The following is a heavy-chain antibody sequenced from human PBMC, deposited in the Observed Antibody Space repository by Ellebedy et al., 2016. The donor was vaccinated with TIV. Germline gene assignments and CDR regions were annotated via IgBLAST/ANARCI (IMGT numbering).Heavy chain of an antibody. CDR1: GYSISSGYY. J-gene: IGHJ3*02. CDR3: ARGHSSGYSWAFDI. Sequence: SETLSLTXTVSGYSISSGYYWSWIRQPPGKGLEWIGEINHSGSTNYNPSLKSRVTISVDTSKDQFSLKLSSVTAADTAVYYCARGHSSGYSWAFDIWGQGTMVTVSS. D-gene: IGHD3-22*01. V-gene: IGHV4-38-2*02. CDR2: INHSGST.